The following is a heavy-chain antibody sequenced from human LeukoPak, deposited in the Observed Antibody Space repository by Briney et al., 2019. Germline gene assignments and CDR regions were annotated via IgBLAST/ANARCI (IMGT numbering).Heavy chain of an antibody. D-gene: IGHD2-8*01. J-gene: IGHJ6*02. CDR1: GYTLTELS. CDR2: FDPEDGET. Sequence: GASVKVSCKVSGYTLTELSMRWLRQAPGKGLEWMGGFDPEDGETIYAQKFQGGVTMTEDTSTDTAYMELSSLRSEDTAVYYCATLIRGSFYYYYGMDVWGQGTTVTVSS. CDR3: ATLIRGSFYYYYGMDV. V-gene: IGHV1-24*01.